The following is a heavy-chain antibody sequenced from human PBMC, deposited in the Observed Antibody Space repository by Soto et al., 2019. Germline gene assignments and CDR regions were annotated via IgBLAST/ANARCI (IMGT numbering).Heavy chain of an antibody. Sequence: ASVKVSCKASGYTFTTYGVNWVRQAPGQGLEWMGWISPYNDNTNYARKFQGRVTLTTDTSANTAYMELRSLTFDDTAIYYCAKDKRPTFYYNGMDVWGQGTTVTV. V-gene: IGHV1-18*04. J-gene: IGHJ6*02. CDR3: AKDKRPTFYYNGMDV. CDR2: ISPYNDNT. CDR1: GYTFTTYG.